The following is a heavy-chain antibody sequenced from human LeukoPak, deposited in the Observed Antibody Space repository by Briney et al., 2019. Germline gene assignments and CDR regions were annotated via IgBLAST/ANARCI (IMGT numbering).Heavy chain of an antibody. CDR3: ARWWWGRDYSNYENWFDP. Sequence: GASVKVSCKASGYTFTSYGISWVRQAPGQGLEWMGWISAYNGNTNYAQELQGRVTMTTDTSTSTAYMELGSLRSDDTAVYYCARWWWGRDYSNYENWFDPWGQGTLVTVSS. CDR2: ISAYNGNT. V-gene: IGHV1-18*01. CDR1: GYTFTSYG. J-gene: IGHJ5*02. D-gene: IGHD4-11*01.